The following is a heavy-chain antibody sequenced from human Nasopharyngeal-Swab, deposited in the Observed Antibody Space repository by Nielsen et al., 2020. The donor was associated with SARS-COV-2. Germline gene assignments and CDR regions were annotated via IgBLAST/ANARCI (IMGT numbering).Heavy chain of an antibody. CDR1: GFTFSSYA. D-gene: IGHD6-19*01. V-gene: IGHV3-23*03. Sequence: GESLKISCAASGFTFSSYAMSWVRQAPGKGLEWVSVIYSGGSSTYYADSVKGRFTISRDNSKNTLYLQMNSLRAEDTAVYYCAKVGGSGWYSGYWGQGTLVTVSS. CDR2: IYSGGSST. CDR3: AKVGGSGWYSGY. J-gene: IGHJ4*02.